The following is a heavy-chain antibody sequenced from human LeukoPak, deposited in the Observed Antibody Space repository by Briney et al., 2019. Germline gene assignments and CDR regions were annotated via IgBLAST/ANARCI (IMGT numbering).Heavy chain of an antibody. CDR1: GYTFTSYG. CDR3: ARKFTYYYDSSGYYYFDY. J-gene: IGHJ4*02. CDR2: ISAYIGNT. V-gene: IGHV1-18*01. Sequence: ASVKVSCKASGYTFTSYGISWVRQAPGQGLEWMGWISAYIGNTNYAQKLQGRVTMTTDTSTSTAYMELRSLRSDDTAVYYCARKFTYYYDSSGYYYFDYWGQGTLVTVSS. D-gene: IGHD3-22*01.